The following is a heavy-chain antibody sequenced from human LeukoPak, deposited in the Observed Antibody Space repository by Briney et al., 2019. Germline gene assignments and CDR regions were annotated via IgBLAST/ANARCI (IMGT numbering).Heavy chain of an antibody. J-gene: IGHJ2*01. CDR3: ARAAYSSTWYSRYFDL. CDR1: GFTFSSYD. V-gene: IGHV3-13*01. CDR2: IGTAGEI. Sequence: GGPLRLSCAASGFTFSSYDIHLVRQATGKGLEWVSGIGTAGEIYYPGSVKGRFTISRENAKNSLYLQMNSLRAGDTAVYYCARAAYSSTWYSRYFDLWGRGTLVTVSS. D-gene: IGHD6-13*01.